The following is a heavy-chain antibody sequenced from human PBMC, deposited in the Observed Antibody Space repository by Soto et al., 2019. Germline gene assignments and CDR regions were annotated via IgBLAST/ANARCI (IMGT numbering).Heavy chain of an antibody. D-gene: IGHD5-18*01. CDR2: ISAYNGNT. CDR1: GYTFTSYV. J-gene: IGHJ5*02. CDR3: AREVDTAMVDNWLDP. V-gene: IGHV1-18*01. Sequence: ASLKVSCKASGYTFTSYVISWVRQAPGQGLEWMGWISAYNGNTNYAQKLRGRVTMTTDTSTSTAYMELRSLRSDDTAVYYCAREVDTAMVDNWLDPWGQGTLVTVSS.